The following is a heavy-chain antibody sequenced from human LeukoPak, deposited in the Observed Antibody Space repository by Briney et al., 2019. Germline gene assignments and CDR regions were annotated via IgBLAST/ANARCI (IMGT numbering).Heavy chain of an antibody. CDR2: IIPIFGTA. Sequence: SVKVSCKASGGTFSSYAISWVRQAPGQGLEWMGRIIPIFGTANYAQKFQGRVTTTTDESTSTACMELSSLRSEDTAVYYCARAKGELRAFDIWGQGTMVTVSS. CDR3: ARAKGELRAFDI. D-gene: IGHD1-26*01. J-gene: IGHJ3*02. V-gene: IGHV1-69*05. CDR1: GGTFSSYA.